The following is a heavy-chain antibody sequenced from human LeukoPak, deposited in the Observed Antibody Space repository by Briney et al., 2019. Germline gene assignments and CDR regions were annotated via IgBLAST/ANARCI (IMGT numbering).Heavy chain of an antibody. D-gene: IGHD6-6*01. Sequence: EASVKVSCKASGYTFTSYDINWVRQATGQGLEWMGWMNPNSGNTGYAQKFQGRVTITRNTSISTAYMELSRLRSEDTAVYYCARVGGSSGAFDIWGQGTMVTVSS. J-gene: IGHJ3*02. CDR3: ARVGGSSGAFDI. V-gene: IGHV1-8*03. CDR1: GYTFTSYD. CDR2: MNPNSGNT.